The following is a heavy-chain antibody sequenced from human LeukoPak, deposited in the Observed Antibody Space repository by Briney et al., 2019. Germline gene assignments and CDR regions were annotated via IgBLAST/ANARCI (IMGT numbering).Heavy chain of an antibody. V-gene: IGHV4-39*01. CDR1: GGSISSTLYY. D-gene: IGHD3-10*01. CDR2: IYYSGNT. J-gene: IGHJ4*02. Sequence: SETLSLTCTVSGGSISSTLYYWGWIRQPPGKGLEWIASIYYSGNTHYNPSLKSRVTISVDTSKNQFSLRLTSVPAADTAIYYCVRHQLSTTPGEGPAFFDYWGQGTLVTVSS. CDR3: VRHQLSTTPGEGPAFFDY.